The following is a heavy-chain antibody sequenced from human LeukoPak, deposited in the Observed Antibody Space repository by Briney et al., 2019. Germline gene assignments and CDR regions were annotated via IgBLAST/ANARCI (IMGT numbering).Heavy chain of an antibody. CDR1: GGSISSYY. J-gene: IGHJ1*01. V-gene: IGHV4-59*12. D-gene: IGHD6-13*01. CDR2: IYYSGST. CDR3: ARAFIAAAVPNGFQH. Sequence: SETLSLTCTVSGGSISSYYWSWIRQPPGKGLEWIGYIYYSGSTNYNPSLKSRVTISVDTSKNQFSLKLSSVTAADTAVYYCARAFIAAAVPNGFQHWGQGTLVTVSS.